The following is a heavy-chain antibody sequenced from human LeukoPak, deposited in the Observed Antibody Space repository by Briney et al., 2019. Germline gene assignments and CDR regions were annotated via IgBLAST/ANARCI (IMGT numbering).Heavy chain of an antibody. V-gene: IGHV3-23*01. CDR1: EFTFSNYA. J-gene: IGHJ4*02. CDR3: ASSPLAARPKLDY. D-gene: IGHD6-6*01. Sequence: SGGSLRLSCAASEFTFSNYAMNWVRQAPGKRPEGVSCISSGGGSIYYADSVKGRFTISRDNSKNTLYLQMNSLRAEDTAVYYCASSPLAARPKLDYWGQGTLVTVSS. CDR2: ISSGGGSI.